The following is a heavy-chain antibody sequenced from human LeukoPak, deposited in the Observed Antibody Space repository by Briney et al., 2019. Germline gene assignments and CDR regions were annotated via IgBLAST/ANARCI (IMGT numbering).Heavy chain of an antibody. CDR3: ARDPGTIGSYGFYYYGMDV. Sequence: GRSLRLSCAASGFTFSSYAIHWVRQAPGKGLEWVAVISYDGSNKYYADSVKGRFTISRDNSKNTLYLQMNSLRAEDTAVYYRARDPGTIGSYGFYYYGMDVWGQGTTVTVSS. J-gene: IGHJ6*02. CDR1: GFTFSSYA. V-gene: IGHV3-30-3*01. CDR2: ISYDGSNK. D-gene: IGHD1-26*01.